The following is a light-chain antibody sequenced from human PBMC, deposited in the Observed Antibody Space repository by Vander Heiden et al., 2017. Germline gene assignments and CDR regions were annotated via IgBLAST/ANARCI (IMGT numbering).Light chain of an antibody. CDR1: QSISSY. V-gene: IGKV1-39*01. CDR2: AAS. Sequence: DIQMTQSPSPLSASVGDRVTITCRASQSISSYLNWYQQKPGKAPKLLIYAASSLQSGFPSRFSGSGSGTDFTLTISSLQPEDFATYYCQQSYCTSYTFGQGTKVEIK. CDR3: QQSYCTSYT. J-gene: IGKJ2*01.